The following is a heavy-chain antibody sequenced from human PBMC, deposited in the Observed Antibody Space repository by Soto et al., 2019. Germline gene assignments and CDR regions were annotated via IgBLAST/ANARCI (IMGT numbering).Heavy chain of an antibody. CDR3: ARGNSGSYGSFDY. V-gene: IGHV5-51*01. CDR1: GYSFTSYW. Sequence: GESLKISCKVSGYSFTSYWIGWVRQMPGKGLEWMGIIYPADSNTKYSPSLQGQVSISADRSISTAYLQWSSLKASDTAIYYCARGNSGSYGSFDYWGQGTLVTVSS. J-gene: IGHJ4*02. D-gene: IGHD1-26*01. CDR2: IYPADSNT.